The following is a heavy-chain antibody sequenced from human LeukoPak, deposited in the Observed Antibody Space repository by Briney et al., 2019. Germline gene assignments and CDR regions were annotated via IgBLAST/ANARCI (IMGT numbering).Heavy chain of an antibody. CDR3: AKDISGSYGGWFDP. Sequence: GGSLSLSCAASGFTFDAYAMHWVRQAPGQGLEWVSGISWNSGSIGYADSVKGRFTISRDNAKNSLYLQMNSLRAEDTALYYCAKDISGSYGGWFDPWGQVTLVTVSS. CDR1: GFTFDAYA. V-gene: IGHV3-9*01. CDR2: ISWNSGSI. J-gene: IGHJ5*02. D-gene: IGHD1-26*01.